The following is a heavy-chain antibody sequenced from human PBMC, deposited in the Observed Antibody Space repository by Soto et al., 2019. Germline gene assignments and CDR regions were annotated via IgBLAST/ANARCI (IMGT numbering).Heavy chain of an antibody. Sequence: PGESLRLSCVASGFGFNNYWVTWVRQAPGKGLEWVANIKPDGSEKHYVDSVKGRFTISRDDAKNSMYLQLNSLRADDTAVYYGARDFGNPKGRLDPWGQGALVTVSS. J-gene: IGHJ5*02. D-gene: IGHD3-10*01. CDR3: ARDFGNPKGRLDP. CDR2: IKPDGSEK. CDR1: GFGFNNYW. V-gene: IGHV3-7*01.